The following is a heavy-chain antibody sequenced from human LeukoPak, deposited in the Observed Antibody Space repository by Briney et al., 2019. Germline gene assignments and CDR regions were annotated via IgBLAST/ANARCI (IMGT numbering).Heavy chain of an antibody. CDR3: ARGGYSSSWYLAYYYYGMDV. CDR1: GFTFSSYA. Sequence: GGSLRLSCAASGFTFSSYAMHWVRRAPGKGLEWVAVISYDGSNKYYADSVKGRFTISRDNSKNTLYLQMNSLRAEDTAVYYCARGGYSSSWYLAYYYYGMDVWGQGTTVTVSS. CDR2: ISYDGSNK. D-gene: IGHD6-13*01. J-gene: IGHJ6*02. V-gene: IGHV3-30-3*01.